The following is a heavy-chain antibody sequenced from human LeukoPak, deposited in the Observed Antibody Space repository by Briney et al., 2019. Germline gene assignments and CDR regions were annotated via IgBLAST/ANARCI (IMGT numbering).Heavy chain of an antibody. CDR2: ISSSGSTI. D-gene: IGHD1-7*01. V-gene: IGHV3-48*03. CDR1: GFTFSSYE. J-gene: IGHJ4*02. CDR3: ARNYPRGPVDY. Sequence: GGSLRLSCAASGFTFSSYEMNWVRQAPGKGLEWVSYISSSGSTIYYADSVKGRFTISRDNAKSSLYLQMNSLRAEDTAVYYCARNYPRGPVDYWGQGTLVTVSS.